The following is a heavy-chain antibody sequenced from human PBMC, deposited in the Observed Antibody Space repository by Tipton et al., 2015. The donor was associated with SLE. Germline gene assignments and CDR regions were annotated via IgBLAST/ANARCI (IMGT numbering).Heavy chain of an antibody. J-gene: IGHJ5*02. CDR3: ARAWGYYDSLTGYSDH. CDR1: GYTFIGHY. V-gene: IGHV1-2*02. Sequence: QVQLVQSGAEVKKSGASVRVSCKASGYTFIGHYMHWIRQAPGQGLEWMGWINANSGGTEYAQKFQGRVTMTRDRSIDTIYLELSGLRSDDTAVYFCARAWGYYDSLTGYSDHWGQGTLVTVSS. CDR2: INANSGGT. D-gene: IGHD3-9*01.